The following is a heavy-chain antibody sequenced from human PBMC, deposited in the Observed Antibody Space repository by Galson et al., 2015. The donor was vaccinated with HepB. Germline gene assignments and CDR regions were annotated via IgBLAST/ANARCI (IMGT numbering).Heavy chain of an antibody. CDR3: ARAIFEWDYFDY. J-gene: IGHJ4*02. CDR2: TRNKANSYTT. Sequence: SLRLSCAASGFTFSDHYMDWVRQAPGKGLEWVGRTRNKANSYTTEYAASVKGRFTISRDDSKNSLYLQMNSLKTEDTAVYYCARAIFEWDYFDYWGQGTLVTVSS. CDR1: GFTFSDHY. D-gene: IGHD1-26*01. V-gene: IGHV3-72*01.